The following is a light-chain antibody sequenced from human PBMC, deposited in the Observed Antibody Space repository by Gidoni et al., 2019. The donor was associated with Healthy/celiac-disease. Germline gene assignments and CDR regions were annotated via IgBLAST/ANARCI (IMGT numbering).Light chain of an antibody. CDR1: QSVSSY. V-gene: IGKV3-11*01. J-gene: IGKJ4*01. CDR2: DAS. CDR3: QQRSNWPQLT. Sequence: EIVLTQSPATLSLSPGERATLSCRASQSVSSYLAGYQQKPGQAPRLLIYDASTRATGIPARFSGSGSGTDFTLTSSSLEPEDFAVYYCQQRSNWPQLTFGGGTKVEIK.